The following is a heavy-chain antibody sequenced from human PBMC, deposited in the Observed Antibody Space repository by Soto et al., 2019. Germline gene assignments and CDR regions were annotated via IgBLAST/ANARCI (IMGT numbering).Heavy chain of an antibody. D-gene: IGHD1-26*01. V-gene: IGHV3-72*01. CDR3: TRISLVGATGGRYFDY. J-gene: IGHJ4*02. Sequence: VQLVESGGGLVQPGGSLRLSCAASGFIFSDHYMDWVRQAPGKGLEWVGRIKNKANRYTTEYAASVKGRFTISRDDSKNSLYLQMTSLKTEDTAVYYCTRISLVGATGGRYFDYWGQGTLLTVSS. CDR1: GFIFSDHY. CDR2: IKNKANRYTT.